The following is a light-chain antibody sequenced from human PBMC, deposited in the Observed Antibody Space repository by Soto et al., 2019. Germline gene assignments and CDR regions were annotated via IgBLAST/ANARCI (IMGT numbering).Light chain of an antibody. CDR1: QSVSDSY. J-gene: IGKJ5*01. V-gene: IGKV3-20*01. Sequence: EIVLTQSPGTLSLSPGERSTLSCRASQSVSDSYLAWYQQKPGQAPRLLIYGASSRATGIPDRFSGSESGTDFTLTISRLEPEDFAVYYCQQYGSAITFGQGTRLEIK. CDR2: GAS. CDR3: QQYGSAIT.